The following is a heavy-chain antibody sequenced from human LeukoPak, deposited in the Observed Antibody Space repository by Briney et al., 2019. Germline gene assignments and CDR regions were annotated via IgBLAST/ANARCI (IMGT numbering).Heavy chain of an antibody. D-gene: IGHD1-26*01. V-gene: IGHV3-21*01. CDR2: ISSSSSYI. CDR3: ARAGISAADAFDI. CDR1: GFTFSSYS. J-gene: IGHJ3*02. Sequence: PGGSLRLSCAASGFTFSSYSMNWVRQAPGKGLEWVSSISSSSSYIYYADSVKGRFTISRDNAKNSLYLQMYSLRAEDTAVYYCARAGISAADAFDIWGQGTMVTVSS.